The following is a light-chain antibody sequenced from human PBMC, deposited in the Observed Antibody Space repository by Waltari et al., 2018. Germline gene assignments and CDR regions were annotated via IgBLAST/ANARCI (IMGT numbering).Light chain of an antibody. CDR1: SSNIGSIT. V-gene: IGLV1-44*01. CDR3: AAWDDSLTGVV. CDR2: SNN. J-gene: IGLJ2*01. Sequence: QSVLTQPPSASGPPGQRVTISCSGGSSNIGSITVNWYQQLPGTAPNLLTYSNNQRPSGVPDRFSGSRSGTSASLAISGLQSEDEADYSCAAWDDSLTGVVFGGGTKLTVL.